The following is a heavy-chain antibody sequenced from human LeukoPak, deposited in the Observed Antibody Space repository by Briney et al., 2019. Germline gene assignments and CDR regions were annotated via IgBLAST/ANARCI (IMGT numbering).Heavy chain of an antibody. V-gene: IGHV3-43D*03. D-gene: IGHD5-12*01. J-gene: IGHJ4*02. CDR3: AKDIVGYNYAPVFDY. CDR1: GFTFGDNA. CDR2: ITWDAGTA. Sequence: GGSLRLSCAASGFTFGDNAMHWVRQAPGKGLEWVSLITWDAGTAYYADSVKGRFTISRDNSKNSLFLQMNSLRPEDTALYYCAKDIVGYNYAPVFDYWGQGTLVTVSS.